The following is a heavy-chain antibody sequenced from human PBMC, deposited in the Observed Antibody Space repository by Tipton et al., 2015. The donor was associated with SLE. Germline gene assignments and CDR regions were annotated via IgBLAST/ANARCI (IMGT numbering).Heavy chain of an antibody. CDR3: ARGGLVSGYRPAYFQH. V-gene: IGHV4-34*01. CDR1: GASFSGYY. CDR2: ISPSGSI. Sequence: TLSLTCAVYGASFSGYYWNWIRQSPRKGLEWIGEISPSGSINYNPSLKSRVTISVDTSKTQFSLKLSSVTAADTAVYYCARGGLVSGYRPAYFQHWGQGTLVTVSS. J-gene: IGHJ1*01. D-gene: IGHD3-22*01.